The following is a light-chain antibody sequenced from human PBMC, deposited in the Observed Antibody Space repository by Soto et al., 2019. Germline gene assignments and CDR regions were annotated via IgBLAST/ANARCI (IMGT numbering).Light chain of an antibody. V-gene: IGKV1-39*01. Sequence: DSQMTQSPSSLSASVGDRVTITCRASQSISSYLSWYQQIPGKAPKFLIYAASTLQSGVPSRFSGSGSGTDFTLTISNLQPEDFATYYCQQRYSTPYTFGQGTKLEIK. J-gene: IGKJ2*01. CDR3: QQRYSTPYT. CDR2: AAS. CDR1: QSISSY.